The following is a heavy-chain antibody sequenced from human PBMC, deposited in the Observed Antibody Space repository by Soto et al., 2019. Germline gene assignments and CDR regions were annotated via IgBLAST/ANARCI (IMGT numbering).Heavy chain of an antibody. D-gene: IGHD4-4*01. CDR1: GGSFSGYY. CDR3: AGVLGTVTTWGRYFDY. J-gene: IGHJ4*02. V-gene: IGHV4-34*01. Sequence: SETLSLTCAVYGGSFSGYYWSWIRQPPGKGLEWIGEINHSGSTNYNPSLKSRVTISVDTSKNQFSLKLSSVTAADTAVYYCAGVLGTVTTWGRYFDYWGQGTLVTVSS. CDR2: INHSGST.